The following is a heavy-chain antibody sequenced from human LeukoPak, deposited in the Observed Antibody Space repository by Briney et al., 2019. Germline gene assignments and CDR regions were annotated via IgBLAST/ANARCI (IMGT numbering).Heavy chain of an antibody. CDR1: GGTFSSYA. V-gene: IGHV1-69*04. D-gene: IGHD6-19*01. CDR3: SGTQQWLGAFDI. J-gene: IGHJ3*02. Sequence: ASVKVSCKASGGTFSSYAISWVRQAPGQGLEWMGRIIPILGIANYAPKFQGRVTITADKSTSTAYMELSSLRSEDTAVYYCSGTQQWLGAFDIWGQGTMVTVSS. CDR2: IIPILGIA.